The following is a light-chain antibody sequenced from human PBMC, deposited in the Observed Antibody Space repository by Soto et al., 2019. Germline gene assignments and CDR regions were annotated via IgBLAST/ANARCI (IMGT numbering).Light chain of an antibody. J-gene: IGKJ4*01. Sequence: VLTQSPGALSLSPGERATLSCRASQSVSSSYLAWYQQKPVQAPRLLIYDASNRATGIPARFSGSGSGTDFTLTINRLEPEDFAVYYCQQYGSSPPTTFGGGTKVDIK. CDR1: QSVSSSY. CDR2: DAS. V-gene: IGKV3-20*01. CDR3: QQYGSSPPTT.